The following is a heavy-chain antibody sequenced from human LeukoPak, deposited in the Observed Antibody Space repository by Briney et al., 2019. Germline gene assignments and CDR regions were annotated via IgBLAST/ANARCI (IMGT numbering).Heavy chain of an antibody. CDR2: IRSKANSYAT. D-gene: IGHD3-3*01. CDR1: GFTFSGSA. Sequence: GGSLRLSCAASGFTFSGSAMHWVRQASGKGLEWVGRIRSKANSYATAYAASVKGRFTISRDDSKNTAYLQMNSLKTEDTAVYYCTRGSHYDFWSGQGDFDYWGQGTLVTVSS. V-gene: IGHV3-73*01. CDR3: TRGSHYDFWSGQGDFDY. J-gene: IGHJ4*02.